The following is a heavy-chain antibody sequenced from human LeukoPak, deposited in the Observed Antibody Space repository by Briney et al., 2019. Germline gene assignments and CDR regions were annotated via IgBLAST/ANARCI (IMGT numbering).Heavy chain of an antibody. CDR3: ASPRGGYYYDSSGPLAGN. D-gene: IGHD3-22*01. V-gene: IGHV3-23*01. J-gene: IGHJ1*01. Sequence: GGPLRLSCAASGSTFSSYAMSWVRQAPGKGLEWVSAISGSGGSTYYADSVKGRFTISRDNSKNTLYLQMNSLRAEDTAVYYCASPRGGYYYDSSGPLAGNWGQGTLVTVSS. CDR1: GSTFSSYA. CDR2: ISGSGGST.